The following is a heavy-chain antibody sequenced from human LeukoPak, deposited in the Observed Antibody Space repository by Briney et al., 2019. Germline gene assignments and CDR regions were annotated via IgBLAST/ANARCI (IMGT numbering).Heavy chain of an antibody. CDR1: GGSISSGGYY. CDR3: ARETRWGYSGYDPFDY. CDR2: IYYSGST. J-gene: IGHJ4*02. D-gene: IGHD5-12*01. Sequence: PSQTLSLTCTVSGGSISSGGYYWSWIRQHPGKGLEWIGYIYYSGSTYYNPSLKSRVTISVDTSKNQFSLKLSSVTAADTVVYYCARETRWGYSGYDPFDYWGQGTLVTVS. V-gene: IGHV4-31*03.